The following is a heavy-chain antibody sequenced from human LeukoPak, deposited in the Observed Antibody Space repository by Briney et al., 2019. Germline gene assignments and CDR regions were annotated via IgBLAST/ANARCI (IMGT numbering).Heavy chain of an antibody. Sequence: GGSLRLSCAASGFTFSSYAMSWVRHAPGQGLVWVSRIKGDGISTNYADSVKGRFTISRDIAKNTLYLQMNSLRAEDTGVYYCAKDHYWSIDYWGRGTLVTVSS. CDR2: IKGDGIST. D-gene: IGHD3-3*01. V-gene: IGHV3-74*01. CDR1: GFTFSSYA. J-gene: IGHJ4*02. CDR3: AKDHYWSIDY.